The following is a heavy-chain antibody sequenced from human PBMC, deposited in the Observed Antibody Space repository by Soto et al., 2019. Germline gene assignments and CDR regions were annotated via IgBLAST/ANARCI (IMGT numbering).Heavy chain of an antibody. J-gene: IGHJ4*02. D-gene: IGHD3-10*01. Sequence: EVQLVESGGGLIQPGGSLRLSCAVSGFTVSNNYMSWVRQAPGKGLEGVSVIYSGGYTAYGDSVKGRFTISRDNSKNTLALQGSSLGADDSAVYWCGPNGGGGGYWGQGTLVTVSS. CDR1: GFTVSNNY. V-gene: IGHV3-53*01. CDR3: GPNGGGGGY. CDR2: IYSGGYT.